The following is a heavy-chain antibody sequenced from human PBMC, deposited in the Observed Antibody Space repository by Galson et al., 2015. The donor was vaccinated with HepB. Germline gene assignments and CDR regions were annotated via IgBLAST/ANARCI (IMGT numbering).Heavy chain of an antibody. D-gene: IGHD2-2*01. CDR2: ISYDISNE. Sequence: SLRLSCAASGFTFSSFGMHWVRQAPGKGLEWVAVISYDISNEDYADSVKGRFTISRDNSKNTLYLQMNSLRPENTAVYYCAKDFGTTSCILDYWGQGTLVTVSS. CDR1: GFTFSSFG. J-gene: IGHJ4*02. CDR3: AKDFGTTSCILDY. V-gene: IGHV3-30*18.